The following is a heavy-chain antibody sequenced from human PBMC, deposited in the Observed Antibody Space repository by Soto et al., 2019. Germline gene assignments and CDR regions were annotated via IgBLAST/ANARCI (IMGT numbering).Heavy chain of an antibody. CDR3: AKREDSSRFGGLDI. V-gene: IGHV4-39*01. CDR2: VHSTGGT. J-gene: IGHJ6*02. CDR1: GGSITSDGYF. Sequence: SETLSLTGTVSGGSITSDGYFWDWIRKPPGKGLEWIGTVHSTGGTYYSPSLRSRVTISVDTSKNLFSLKVTSASATDTAVYFCAKREDSSRFGGLDIWGQGTAVTVSS. D-gene: IGHD3-3*01.